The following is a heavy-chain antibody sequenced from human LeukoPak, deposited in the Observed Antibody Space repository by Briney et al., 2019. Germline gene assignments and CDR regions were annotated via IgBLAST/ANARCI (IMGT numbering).Heavy chain of an antibody. V-gene: IGHV4-30-2*01. Sequence: KASQTLSLTCAVSGGSISSGGYSWSWIRQPPGKGLEWIGYIYHSGSTYYNPSLKSRVTISVDRSKNQFSLKLSSVTAADTAVYYCARDRVLYGMDVWGQGTTVTVSS. J-gene: IGHJ6*02. CDR2: IYHSGST. CDR3: ARDRVLYGMDV. D-gene: IGHD2/OR15-2a*01. CDR1: GGSISSGGYS.